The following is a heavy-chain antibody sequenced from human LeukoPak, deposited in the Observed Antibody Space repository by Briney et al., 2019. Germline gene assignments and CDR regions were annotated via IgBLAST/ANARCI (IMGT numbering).Heavy chain of an antibody. Sequence: GGSLRLSCAASGFTFSSYAMSWVRQAPGKGLEWVSDISGSCGRIYYADPVKGRFTISRDNSKNTLYLQMNSLRAEDTAVYYCAHYDSSGNPDYWGQGTLVTVSS. CDR1: GFTFSSYA. J-gene: IGHJ4*02. CDR3: AHYDSSGNPDY. V-gene: IGHV3-23*01. D-gene: IGHD3-22*01. CDR2: ISGSCGRI.